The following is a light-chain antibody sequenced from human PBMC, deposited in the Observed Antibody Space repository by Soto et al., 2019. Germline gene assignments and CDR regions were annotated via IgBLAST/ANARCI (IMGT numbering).Light chain of an antibody. Sequence: DIQMTQSPSTLSASIGDRVTITCRASQNSVNWLAWYQQKPGKAPTILISGASTLERGVSPRFSGSGSGTEFTLTITKLQPGDFATYYCQQYNSYSATFGQGTRLEIK. CDR3: QQYNSYSAT. CDR1: QNSVNW. CDR2: GAS. J-gene: IGKJ5*01. V-gene: IGKV1-5*01.